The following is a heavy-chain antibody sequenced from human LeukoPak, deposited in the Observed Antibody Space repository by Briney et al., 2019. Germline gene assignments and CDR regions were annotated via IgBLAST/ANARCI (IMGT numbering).Heavy chain of an antibody. V-gene: IGHV4-30-4*08. Sequence: PSQTLSLTCTVSGGSLSSGDFYWSWIRQPPGKGLEWIGYIYFSGSTSYNPSLKSRVTISVDTSKNQFSLKLSSATAADTAVYYCAREGEGNWFDPWGQGTLVTVSS. J-gene: IGHJ5*02. CDR2: IYFSGST. D-gene: IGHD3-16*01. CDR1: GGSLSSGDFY. CDR3: AREGEGNWFDP.